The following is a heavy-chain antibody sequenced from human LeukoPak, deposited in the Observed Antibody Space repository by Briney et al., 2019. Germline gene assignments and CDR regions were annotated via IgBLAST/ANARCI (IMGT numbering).Heavy chain of an antibody. J-gene: IGHJ4*02. CDR2: IIPIFGTA. CDR1: GGTFSSYA. D-gene: IGHD3-10*01. Sequence: ASVKVSCKASGGTFSSYAISWVRQAPRQGLEWMGRIIPIFGTANYAQKFQGRVTITTDESTSTAYMELSSLRSEDTAVYYCARVRVVRGLMQATTDYWGQGTLVTVSS. V-gene: IGHV1-69*05. CDR3: ARVRVVRGLMQATTDY.